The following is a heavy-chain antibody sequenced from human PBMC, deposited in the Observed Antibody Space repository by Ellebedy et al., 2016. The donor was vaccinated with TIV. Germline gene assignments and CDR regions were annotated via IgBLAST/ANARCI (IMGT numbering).Heavy chain of an antibody. J-gene: IGHJ4*02. Sequence: SETLSLXXAVYGGSFSGYYWSWIRQPPGKGLEWIEEINHSGSTNYNPSLKSRVTISVDTSKNQFSLKLSSVTAADTAVYYCAREGVGDDFWSGNPFDYWGQGTLVTVSS. V-gene: IGHV4-34*01. D-gene: IGHD3-3*01. CDR3: AREGVGDDFWSGNPFDY. CDR1: GGSFSGYY. CDR2: INHSGST.